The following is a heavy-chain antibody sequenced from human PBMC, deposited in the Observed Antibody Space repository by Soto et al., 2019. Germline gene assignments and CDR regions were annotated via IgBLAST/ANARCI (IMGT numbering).Heavy chain of an antibody. V-gene: IGHV4-30-4*01. D-gene: IGHD3-10*01. J-gene: IGHJ4*02. Sequence: TLSLTCTVSGGSISSGDYYWSWIRQPPGKGLEWIGYIYYSGSTYYNPSLKSRVTISVDTSKNQFSLKLSSVTAADTAVYYCAGQLWFGELYDYWGQGTLVTVSS. CDR3: AGQLWFGELYDY. CDR1: GGSISSGDYY. CDR2: IYYSGST.